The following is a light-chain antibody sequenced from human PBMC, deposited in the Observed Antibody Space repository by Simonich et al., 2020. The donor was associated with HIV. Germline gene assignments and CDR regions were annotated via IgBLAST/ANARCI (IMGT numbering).Light chain of an antibody. CDR2: GAS. Sequence: EILLTQSPATLSLSPGERATLSCRASQSVSSYLAWYQQQPGQTPRLLIYGASTRAHGIPARFSGSGSGTYFTLTISSLEPEDFAVYYCQQRSNWPSMYTFGQGTKLEIK. CDR3: QQRSNWPSMYT. CDR1: QSVSSY. J-gene: IGKJ2*01. V-gene: IGKV3-11*01.